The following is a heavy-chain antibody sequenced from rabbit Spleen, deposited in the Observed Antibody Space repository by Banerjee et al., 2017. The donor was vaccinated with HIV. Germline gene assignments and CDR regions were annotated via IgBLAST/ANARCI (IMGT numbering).Heavy chain of an antibody. Sequence: QSLEESGGDLVKPGASLTLTCIASGVSFSVSSYICWVRQAPGKGLEWIACIDTGSSGFPYFASWAKGRFTISKTSSTTVTLQMTSLTAADTATYFCASDTSSSFSSYGMDLWGPGTLVTVS. D-gene: IGHD1-1*01. J-gene: IGHJ6*01. CDR3: ASDTSSSFSSYGMDL. V-gene: IGHV1S40*01. CDR2: IDTGSSGFP. CDR1: GVSFSVSSY.